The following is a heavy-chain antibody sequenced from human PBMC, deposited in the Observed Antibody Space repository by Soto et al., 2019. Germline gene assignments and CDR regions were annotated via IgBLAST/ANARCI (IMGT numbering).Heavy chain of an antibody. J-gene: IGHJ4*02. V-gene: IGHV1-69*01. CDR2: IMPIIGTA. CDR3: ARDLEFRDGNISHLDY. CDR1: GGTFSSHV. Sequence: QVQLVQSGAEVKKPGSSVKVSCKASGGTFSSHVFNWVRQAPGQGLEWMGGIMPIIGTANYAQKFQGRVTXXXXXXXXXXXMELSSLRSEDTAVYYCARDLEFRDGNISHLDYWGQGTLVTVSS. D-gene: IGHD3-10*01.